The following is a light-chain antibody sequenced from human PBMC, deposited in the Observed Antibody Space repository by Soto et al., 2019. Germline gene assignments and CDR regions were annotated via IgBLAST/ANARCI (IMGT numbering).Light chain of an antibody. J-gene: IGLJ2*01. CDR2: VHSDGSH. Sequence: QPVLTQSPSASASLGASVKLTCSLRSGHSRYAIAWHQQRPEKGPRYLMKVHSDGSHNKGDGIPDRFSGSISGSEHYLSISSLQSEDEADYYCQTWGAGLVVFGGGTKVTVL. CDR3: QTWGAGLVV. V-gene: IGLV4-69*01. CDR1: SGHSRYA.